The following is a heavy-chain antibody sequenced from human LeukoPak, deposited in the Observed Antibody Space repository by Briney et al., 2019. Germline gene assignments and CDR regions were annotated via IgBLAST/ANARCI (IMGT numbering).Heavy chain of an antibody. CDR3: ARRVAAAGSDAFDI. V-gene: IGHV4-39*01. J-gene: IGHJ3*02. Sequence: SETLSLTCTVSGGSISSSSYYWGWIRQPPGKGLEWIGSIYYSGSTYYNPSLKSRVTISVDTSKNQFSLKLNSVTAADTAVYYCARRVAAAGSDAFDIWGQGTMVTVSS. D-gene: IGHD6-13*01. CDR1: GGSISSSSYY. CDR2: IYYSGST.